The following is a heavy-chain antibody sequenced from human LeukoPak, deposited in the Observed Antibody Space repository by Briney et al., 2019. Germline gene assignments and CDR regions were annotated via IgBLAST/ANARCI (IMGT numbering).Heavy chain of an antibody. CDR1: GGSIRSSSYY. CDR2: IYYSGST. D-gene: IGHD3-3*01. CDR3: ARAAGYDFWSGYSPFDY. Sequence: SETLSLTCTVSGGSIRSSSYYWGWIRQPPGKGLEWIGSIYYSGSTYYNPSLKSRVTISVDTSKNQFSLKLSSVTAADTAVYYCARAAGYDFWSGYSPFDYWGQGTLVTVSS. J-gene: IGHJ4*02. V-gene: IGHV4-39*01.